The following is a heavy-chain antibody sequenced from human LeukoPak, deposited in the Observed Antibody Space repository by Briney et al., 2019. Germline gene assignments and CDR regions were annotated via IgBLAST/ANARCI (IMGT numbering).Heavy chain of an antibody. V-gene: IGHV4-59*08. CDR3: ARRGTQNWYFDL. J-gene: IGHJ2*01. Sequence: SETLSLTCTVSGGSISSYYWSWIRQPPGKGLEWIGYISYSGSTNYNPSLNSRVTISVDTSKNQFSLNLNSVTAADTAVYYCARRGTQNWYFDLWGRGTLVTVSS. D-gene: IGHD1-1*01. CDR2: ISYSGST. CDR1: GGSISSYY.